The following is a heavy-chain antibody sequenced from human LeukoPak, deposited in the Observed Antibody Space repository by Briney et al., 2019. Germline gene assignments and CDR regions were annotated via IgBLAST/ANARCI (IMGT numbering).Heavy chain of an antibody. J-gene: IGHJ4*02. V-gene: IGHV4-34*01. D-gene: IGHD6-19*01. CDR3: ARHGRSDITVAGTRAFDY. CDR1: GGSFSGYY. CDR2: INHSGGT. Sequence: SETLSLTCAVYGGSFSGYYWSWIRQPPGKGLEWIGEINHSGGTIYNPSLKSRLTISLDTSKNQFSLKLSSVTAADTAVYYCARHGRSDITVAGTRAFDYWGQGTLVTVSS.